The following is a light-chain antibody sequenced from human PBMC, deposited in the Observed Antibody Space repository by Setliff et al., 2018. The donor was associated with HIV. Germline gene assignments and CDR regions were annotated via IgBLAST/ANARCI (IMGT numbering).Light chain of an antibody. J-gene: IGLJ1*01. Sequence: QSALAQPASVSGSPGQSITISCIGISSDVGKYNLVSWYQQHPGKAPKLMIYQATKWPSGVPSRFSGPRSGNTASLTISGLQAEDEADYYCSSYVLSTNSYVFGTGTKVTVL. CDR3: SSYVLSTNSYV. CDR2: QAT. V-gene: IGLV2-23*01. CDR1: SSDVGKYNL.